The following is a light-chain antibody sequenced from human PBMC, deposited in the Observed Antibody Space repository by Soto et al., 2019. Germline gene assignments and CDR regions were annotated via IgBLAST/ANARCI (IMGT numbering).Light chain of an antibody. V-gene: IGKV1-5*01. Sequence: DIEMTQSPSTLSASVGDRVTVTCRASQSIGNLLAWYQQKPGKAPNPLISDASNLEIGVPSRFSGSGSETEFTLTITSLQPEDFATYYCQQYKNYSPSTFGQGTKLDI. J-gene: IGKJ2*01. CDR2: DAS. CDR3: QQYKNYSPST. CDR1: QSIGNL.